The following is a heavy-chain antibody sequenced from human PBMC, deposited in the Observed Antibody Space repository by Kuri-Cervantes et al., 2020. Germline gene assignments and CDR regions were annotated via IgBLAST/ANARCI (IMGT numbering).Heavy chain of an antibody. J-gene: IGHJ3*02. CDR3: ARAFKANGAFDI. CDR1: GFTFDDYA. Sequence: SLKISCAASGFTFDDYAMHWVRQAPGKGLEWASGISWNSGSIYYADSVKGRFTISRDSAKNSLYLQMNSLRAEDTAVYYCARAFKANGAFDIWGQGTMVTVSS. CDR2: ISWNSGSI. D-gene: IGHD2-8*01. V-gene: IGHV3-9*01.